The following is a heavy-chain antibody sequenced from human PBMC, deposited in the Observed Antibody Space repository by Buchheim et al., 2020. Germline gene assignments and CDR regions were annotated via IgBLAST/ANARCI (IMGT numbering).Heavy chain of an antibody. V-gene: IGHV1-46*01. Sequence: QVQLVQSGAEVKKPGASVKVSCKASGYTFTSYYMHWVRQAPGQGLEWMGIINPSGGCTSYAQKFQGRVTMTRDTSTSTVYMELSSLRSEDTAVYYCARDTPTVVYYYYGMDVWGQGTT. J-gene: IGHJ6*02. D-gene: IGHD4-23*01. CDR2: INPSGGCT. CDR1: GYTFTSYY. CDR3: ARDTPTVVYYYYGMDV.